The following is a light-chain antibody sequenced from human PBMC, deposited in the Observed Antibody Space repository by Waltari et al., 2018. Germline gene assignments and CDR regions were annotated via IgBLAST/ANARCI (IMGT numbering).Light chain of an antibody. V-gene: IGKV4-1*01. CDR2: WAS. CDR3: QQYYTIPIT. J-gene: IGKJ5*01. Sequence: DIVMTQPPDSLAVSLCERATINCKSSQSVLYSSSNKNYLTWYQQKPGQPPKMLIYWASTRESGVPDRFSGSGSGTDFTLTISSLQAEDVAVYYCQQYYTIPITFGQGTRLEIK. CDR1: QSVLYSSSNKNY.